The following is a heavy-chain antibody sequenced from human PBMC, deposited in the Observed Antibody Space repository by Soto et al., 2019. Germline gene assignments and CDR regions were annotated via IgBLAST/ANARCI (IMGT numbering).Heavy chain of an antibody. J-gene: IGHJ6*02. CDR1: GGSISSGYYY. D-gene: IGHD3-10*01. Sequence: PAETLSLTCSVSGGSISSGYYYWSWIRQPPGKGLEWIGNIDDSGNTYYNPSLKSRLIISIDTSKNQFSLKLSSVTAADTAVYYCARRRRMVRGVTNYYSYGMDVWGQGTTVTVSS. CDR2: IDDSGNT. V-gene: IGHV4-30-4*01. CDR3: ARRRRMVRGVTNYYSYGMDV.